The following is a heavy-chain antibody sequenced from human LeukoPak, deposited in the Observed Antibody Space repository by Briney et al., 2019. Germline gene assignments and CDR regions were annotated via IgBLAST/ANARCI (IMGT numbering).Heavy chain of an antibody. D-gene: IGHD6-13*01. CDR3: ATLAAAGTNY. J-gene: IGHJ4*02. V-gene: IGHV3-23*01. Sequence: GGSLRLSCAASGFTFAGYAMSWVRQAPGKGLEWVSAISGSGGSTYYADSVRGRFTISRDNAKNTLYLQMNSLSAEDTAVYYCATLAAAGTNYWGQGTLVTVSS. CDR1: GFTFAGYA. CDR2: ISGSGGST.